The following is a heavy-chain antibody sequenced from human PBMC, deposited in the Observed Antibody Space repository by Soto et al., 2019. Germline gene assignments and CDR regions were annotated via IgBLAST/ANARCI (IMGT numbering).Heavy chain of an antibody. J-gene: IGHJ4*02. Sequence: EVQLVGSGGGLVKPGGSLRLSCAASGFTFSSYSMNWVRQAPGKGLEWVSSISSSSSYIYYADSVKGRFTISRDNAKNSLYLQMNSLRAEDTAVYYCARTEGEQWLVRGVDYWGQGTLVTVSS. CDR3: ARTEGEQWLVRGVDY. CDR2: ISSSSSYI. V-gene: IGHV3-21*01. CDR1: GFTFSSYS. D-gene: IGHD6-19*01.